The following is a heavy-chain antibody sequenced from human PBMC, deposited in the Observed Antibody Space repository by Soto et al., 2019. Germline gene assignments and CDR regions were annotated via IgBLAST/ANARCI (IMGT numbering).Heavy chain of an antibody. V-gene: IGHV3-23*01. Sequence: EVQLLESGGGLVQPGGSLRLSCAASGFTFSPYAMTWVRQAPGKGLEWVTGISGSDGSTYYADSVKGRFTISRDNSKNTLFLQMNSLRAEDTAVYYCANLLGVAGGSLGHSYTIHDWGQGTPVTVSS. CDR1: GFTFSPYA. J-gene: IGHJ4*01. D-gene: IGHD2-21*01. CDR3: ANLLGVAGGSLGHSYTIHD. CDR2: ISGSDGST.